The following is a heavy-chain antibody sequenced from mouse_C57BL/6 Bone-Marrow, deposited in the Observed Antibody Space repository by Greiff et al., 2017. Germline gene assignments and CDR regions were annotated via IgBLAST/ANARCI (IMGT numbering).Heavy chain of an antibody. Sequence: EVHLVESGGGLVKPGGSLKLSCAASGFTFSSYAMSWVRQTPEKRLEWVATISDGGSYTYYPDNVKGRFTNSRDNAKNNLYLQMSHLKSEDTAMYYCARVGYYGSSYFDYWGQGTTLTVSS. D-gene: IGHD1-1*01. CDR1: GFTFSSYA. V-gene: IGHV5-4*01. CDR2: ISDGGSYT. J-gene: IGHJ2*01. CDR3: ARVGYYGSSYFDY.